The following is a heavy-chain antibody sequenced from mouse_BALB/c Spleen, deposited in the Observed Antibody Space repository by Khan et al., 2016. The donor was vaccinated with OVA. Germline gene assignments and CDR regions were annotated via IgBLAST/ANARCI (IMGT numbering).Heavy chain of an antibody. CDR2: INTYTGEP. CDR1: GYTFTNYG. D-gene: IGHD2-3*01. V-gene: IGHV9-1*02. CDR3: ERKIYDGYYVEAMDY. J-gene: IGHJ4*01. Sequence: QIQLVQSGPELKKPGETVKISCKASGYTFTNYGMNWVKQAPGKGLKWMGWINTYTGEPTYADDFKGRFAFSLETSASTAYLQINNFKNEDMATYFCERKIYDGYYVEAMDYWGQGTSVTVSS.